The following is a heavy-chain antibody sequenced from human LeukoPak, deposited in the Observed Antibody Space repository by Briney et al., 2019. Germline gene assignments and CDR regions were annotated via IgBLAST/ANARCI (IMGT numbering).Heavy chain of an antibody. CDR3: ARHGHHGDYGY. CDR1: GGSFSGYY. V-gene: IGHV4-34*01. J-gene: IGHJ4*02. D-gene: IGHD4-17*01. Sequence: PSETLSLTCAVYGGSFSGYYWSWIRQPPGKGLEWIGEINHSGSTNYNPSLKSRVTISIDTSKNQFSLKLSSVTAADTAVYYCARHGHHGDYGYWGQGNLVTVSS. CDR2: INHSGST.